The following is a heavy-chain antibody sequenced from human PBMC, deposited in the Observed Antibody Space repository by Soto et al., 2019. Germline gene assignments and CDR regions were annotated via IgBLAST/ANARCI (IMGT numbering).Heavy chain of an antibody. CDR1: GGSISSGVYY. Sequence: QVQLQESGPGLVKPSQTLSLTCTVSGGSISSGVYYWSWIRQHPGKGLEWIGYIFYSGSTYYNPSLKSRLTISVATSKNQFSLKPSSVTAADTAVYYCAIYDSSGSRGFQHWGQGTLVTVSS. V-gene: IGHV4-31*03. CDR2: IFYSGST. D-gene: IGHD3-22*01. J-gene: IGHJ1*01. CDR3: AIYDSSGSRGFQH.